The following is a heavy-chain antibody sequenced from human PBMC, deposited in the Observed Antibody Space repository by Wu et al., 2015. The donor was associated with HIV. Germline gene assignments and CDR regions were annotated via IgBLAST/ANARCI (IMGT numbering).Heavy chain of an antibody. J-gene: IGHJ5*02. Sequence: QVQLVQSGAEVKKPGASVKVSCKASGYTFTGYYMHWVRQAPGQGLEWMGWINPNSGGTNYAQKFQGRVTMTRDTSISTAYMELSRLRSDDTAVYYCARDPMGYCSGGSCSYNWFDPWGHGNLGXPLL. CDR2: INPNSGGT. V-gene: IGHV1-2*02. CDR1: GYTFTGYY. D-gene: IGHD2-15*01. CDR3: ARDPMGYCSGGSCSYNWFDP.